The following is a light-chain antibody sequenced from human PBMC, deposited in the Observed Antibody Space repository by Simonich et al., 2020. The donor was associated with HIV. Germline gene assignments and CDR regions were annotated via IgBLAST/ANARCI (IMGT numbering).Light chain of an antibody. CDR1: HSISSY. J-gene: IGKJ1*01. CDR2: AAS. CDR3: QQSYSTPPWT. V-gene: IGKV1-39*01. Sequence: DIQLTQSPSSLSASVGDRVTITCRASHSISSYLNCYQQKPGKAPKLLFYAASSLQSGVPSRFSGSGSGTDFTLTISSLQPEDFATYSCQQSYSTPPWTFGQGTKVDIK.